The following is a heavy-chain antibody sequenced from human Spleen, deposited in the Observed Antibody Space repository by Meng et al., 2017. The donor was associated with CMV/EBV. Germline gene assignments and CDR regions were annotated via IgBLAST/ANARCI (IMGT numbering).Heavy chain of an antibody. V-gene: IGHV3-66*03. D-gene: IGHD6-25*01. Sequence: GESLKSSCAASGFTFSSYAMNWVRQAPGKGLEWVSNIHTSGKTYYADSVKGRFTISRDNSKNTLYLQMNNLRPEDTAVYFCARDYRGSVAAGAYWGQGTLVTVSS. J-gene: IGHJ4*02. CDR3: ARDYRGSVAAGAY. CDR2: IHTSGKT. CDR1: GFTFSSYA.